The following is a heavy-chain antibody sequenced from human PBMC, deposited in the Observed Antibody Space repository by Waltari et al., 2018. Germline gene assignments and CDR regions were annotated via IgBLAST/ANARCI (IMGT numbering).Heavy chain of an antibody. CDR1: DGSISSYY. V-gene: IGHV4-4*07. J-gene: IGHJ5*02. CDR3: ARGDRRGNSYGGTFDP. CDR2: IYTSGST. D-gene: IGHD5-18*01. Sequence: QVQLQESGPGLVKPSETLSLTCTVSDGSISSYYWSWIRQPAGKGLEWIGRIYTSGSTNYNPSLKSRVTMSVDTSKNQFSLKLTSVTAADTAVYFCARGDRRGNSYGGTFDPWGQGTLVTVSS.